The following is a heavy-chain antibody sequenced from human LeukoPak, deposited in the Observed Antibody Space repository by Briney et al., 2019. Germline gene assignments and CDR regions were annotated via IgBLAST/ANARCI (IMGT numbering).Heavy chain of an antibody. V-gene: IGHV3-23*01. Sequence: RGSLRLSCAVSGITLSNYGMSWVRHAPGKGLEWVAGISDSGGRTNYADSVKGRFTSTRDNPKNTLYLQMNSLRAEDTAVYFCAKRGVVIRVILVGFHKEAYYFDSWGQGALVTVSS. CDR2: ISDSGGRT. J-gene: IGHJ4*02. CDR1: GITLSNYG. D-gene: IGHD3-22*01. CDR3: AKRGVVIRVILVGFHKEAYYFDS.